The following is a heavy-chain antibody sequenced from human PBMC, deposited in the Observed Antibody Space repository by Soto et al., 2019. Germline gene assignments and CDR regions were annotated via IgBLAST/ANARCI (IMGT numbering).Heavy chain of an antibody. V-gene: IGHV2-5*02. CDR2: IYWDDDK. J-gene: IGHJ5*02. Sequence: QITLKESGPTLVKPTQTLTLTCTFSGFSLSTSGVGVAWIRQPPGKALEWLALIYWDDDKRYNPSLKSRLSITKDTSKNQVVLRMTNKDPVDTGTYYCGQRSCARTSCIPLKCFGPWGQGTLVTVSS. CDR1: GFSLSTSGVG. CDR3: GQRSCARTSCIPLKCFGP. D-gene: IGHD3-16*01.